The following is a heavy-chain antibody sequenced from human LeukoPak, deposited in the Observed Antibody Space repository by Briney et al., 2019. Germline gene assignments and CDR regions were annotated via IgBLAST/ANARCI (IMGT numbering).Heavy chain of an antibody. CDR3: GTVPCDRRGYTFDY. CDR2: FDPEDGET. J-gene: IGHJ4*02. Sequence: ASVKVSCKVSGYTLTELSMHWVRQAPGQGLECMGGFDPEDGETIYAQKFQGRVTMTEDTSTDTAYMELGSLRSEDTAFLFRGTVPCDRRGYTFDYWGQGTLVTVSS. CDR1: GYTLTELS. V-gene: IGHV1-24*01. D-gene: IGHD3-22*01.